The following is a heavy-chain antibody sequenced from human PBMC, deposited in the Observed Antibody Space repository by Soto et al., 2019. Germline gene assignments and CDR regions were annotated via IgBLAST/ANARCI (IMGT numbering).Heavy chain of an antibody. D-gene: IGHD6-13*01. J-gene: IGHJ3*02. CDR2: INHSGST. CDR3: ARTGYSSSWYGGAFDI. CDR1: GGSFSGYY. V-gene: IGHV4-34*01. Sequence: QVQLQQWGAGLLKPSETLSLTCAVYGGSFSGYYWSWIRQPPGKGLEWIGEINHSGSTNYNPSLKSRVTISVDTSKNQFSLKLSSVTAADTAVYYCARTGYSSSWYGGAFDIWGQGTMVTVSS.